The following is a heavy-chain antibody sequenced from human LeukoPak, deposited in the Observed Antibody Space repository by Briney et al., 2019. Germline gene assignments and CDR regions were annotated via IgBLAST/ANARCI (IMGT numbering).Heavy chain of an antibody. CDR3: AHSSVDSGYAFGH. D-gene: IGHD3-22*01. CDR1: GFSLSTNGMA. Sequence: SGPTLVKPTQTLMLTCSYSGFSLSTNGMAVGWVRQPPGKALEWLALIYWDDDKRYSPSLESSLSIIKDTSKNLVVLVMANVDPVDTATYYCAHSSVDSGYAFGHWGQGTLITVSS. V-gene: IGHV2-5*02. CDR2: IYWDDDK. J-gene: IGHJ4*02.